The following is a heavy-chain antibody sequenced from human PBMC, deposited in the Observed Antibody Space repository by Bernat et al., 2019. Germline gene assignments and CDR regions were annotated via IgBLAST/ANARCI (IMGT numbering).Heavy chain of an antibody. CDR1: GFTFSSYA. V-gene: IGHV3-30-3*01. CDR3: ARGLGGGGGSSSELDY. Sequence: QVQLVESGGGVVQPGRSLRLSCAASGFTFSSYAMHWVRQAPGKGLEWVAVISYDGSNKYYADSVKGRFTIPRDNYKNTLYLQMNSLRAGDTGVYYWARGLGGGGGSSSELDYWGQGTLVTVSS. CDR2: ISYDGSNK. J-gene: IGHJ4*02. D-gene: IGHD6-6*01.